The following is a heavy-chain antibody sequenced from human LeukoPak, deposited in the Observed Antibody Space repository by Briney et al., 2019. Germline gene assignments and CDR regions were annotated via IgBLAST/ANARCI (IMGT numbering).Heavy chain of an antibody. CDR3: ARVAVVITMTRFDY. D-gene: IGHD3-22*01. Sequence: PSETLSLTCAVYGGSFSGYYWGWVRQPPGKGLEWIGSIYHSGSSYYNASLKRGVTISVETSKKHFSLKLSSVTAADTAVYYCARVAVVITMTRFDYWGQGTLVTVSS. CDR2: IYHSGSS. CDR1: GGSFSGYY. J-gene: IGHJ4*02. V-gene: IGHV4-38-2*01.